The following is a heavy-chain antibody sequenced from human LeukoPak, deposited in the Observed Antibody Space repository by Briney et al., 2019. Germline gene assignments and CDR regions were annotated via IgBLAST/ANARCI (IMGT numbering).Heavy chain of an antibody. CDR3: ARDGSGSYFRLAGFDP. Sequence: ASVKVSCKASGYTFTSYGISWVRQAPGQGLEWMGWISAYNGNTNYAQKLQGRVTMTTDTSTSTAYMELRSLKSDDTAVYYCARDGSGSYFRLAGFDPWGQGTLVTVSS. CDR1: GYTFTSYG. D-gene: IGHD3-10*01. V-gene: IGHV1-18*01. J-gene: IGHJ5*02. CDR2: ISAYNGNT.